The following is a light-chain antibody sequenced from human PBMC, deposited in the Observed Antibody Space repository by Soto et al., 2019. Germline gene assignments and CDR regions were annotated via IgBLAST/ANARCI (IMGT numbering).Light chain of an antibody. J-gene: IGKJ2*01. Sequence: LVLTQSPGTLSLSPGERATLSCRASRSVTSNYLAWYQQRPGQGHRLLIYGASNKATGIPDRFSGSGSGTDFTLTVSRLEPEDFAVYYCQNQDTFGQGTKLEIK. CDR3: QNQDT. CDR1: RSVTSNY. CDR2: GAS. V-gene: IGKV3-20*01.